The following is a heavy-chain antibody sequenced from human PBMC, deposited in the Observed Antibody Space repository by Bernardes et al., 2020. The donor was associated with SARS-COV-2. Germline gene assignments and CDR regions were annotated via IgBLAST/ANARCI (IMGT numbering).Heavy chain of an antibody. CDR2: IIHSGDT. D-gene: IGHD3-10*01. J-gene: IGHJ6*02. Sequence: TLSLTSAVYGGSFSGYYWSWIRQPPGKGLEWIGEIIHSGDTNYNPSLKSRISISVDTSKNQFSLRLSSVTAADTAVYYCVRDTMVRRVFRSRQYYYGMDVWGQGTTVTVSS. V-gene: IGHV4-34*12. CDR3: VRDTMVRRVFRSRQYYYGMDV. CDR1: GGSFSGYY.